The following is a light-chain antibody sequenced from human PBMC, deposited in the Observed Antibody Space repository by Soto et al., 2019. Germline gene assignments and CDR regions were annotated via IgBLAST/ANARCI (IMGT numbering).Light chain of an antibody. CDR1: QSVNSW. CDR3: QQYNSYSGT. CDR2: KAS. V-gene: IGKV1-5*03. J-gene: IGKJ1*01. Sequence: DIQMTQSPSTLSASVGDRVTITCRASQSVNSWLAWYQQKPGKAPKLLIYKASNLENGVPSRFSGSGSGTEFNLTISGQQPDDFASYYCQQYNSYSGTCGQGTKVEIK.